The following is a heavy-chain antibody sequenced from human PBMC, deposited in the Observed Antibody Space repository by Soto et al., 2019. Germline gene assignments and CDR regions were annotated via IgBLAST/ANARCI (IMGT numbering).Heavy chain of an antibody. CDR2: ISGSGGST. V-gene: IGHV3-23*01. CDR1: GFTFSSYA. Sequence: EVQLLESGGGLVQPGGSLRLSCAASGFTFSSYAMSWVRQAPGKGLEWVSAISGSGGSTYYADSVKGRFTISRDNPKNTLYLQMNSLRAEDTAVYYCAKDYVTAYYVLKEGYWYFDLWGRGTLVTVSS. J-gene: IGHJ2*01. D-gene: IGHD3-10*02. CDR3: AKDYVTAYYVLKEGYWYFDL.